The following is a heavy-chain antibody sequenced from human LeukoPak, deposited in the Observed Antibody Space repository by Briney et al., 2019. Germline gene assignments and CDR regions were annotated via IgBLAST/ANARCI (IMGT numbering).Heavy chain of an antibody. V-gene: IGHV4-59*11. CDR2: IYYSGSN. Sequence: PSETLSLTCTASGGSISSHYWSWIRQPPGKGLEWIGYIYYSGSNNYNPSLKSRVTISLDTSKNQFSLKLSSVTAADTAVYYCASSVGYGDYANWFDPWGQGTLVTVSS. D-gene: IGHD4-17*01. CDR3: ASSVGYGDYANWFDP. CDR1: GGSISSHY. J-gene: IGHJ5*02.